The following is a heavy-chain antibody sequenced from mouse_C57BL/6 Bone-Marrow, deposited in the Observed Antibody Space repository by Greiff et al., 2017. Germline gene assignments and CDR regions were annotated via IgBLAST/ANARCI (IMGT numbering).Heavy chain of an antibody. J-gene: IGHJ2*01. CDR3: ARHGTGTNFDY. V-gene: IGHV5-6*01. Sequence: EVMLVESGGDLVKPGGSLKLSCAASGFTFSSYGMSWVRQTPDKRLEWVATISSGGSYTYYPDSVKGRFTISRDNAKNTLDLQMSSLKSEDTAMYYCARHGTGTNFDYWGQGTTLTVSS. CDR1: GFTFSSYG. D-gene: IGHD4-1*01. CDR2: ISSGGSYT.